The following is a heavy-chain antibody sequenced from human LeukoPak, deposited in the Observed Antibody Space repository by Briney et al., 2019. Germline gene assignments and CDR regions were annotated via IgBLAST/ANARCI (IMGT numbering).Heavy chain of an antibody. CDR1: GGSISSYY. V-gene: IGHV4-59*01. CDR3: ASMTMVRGVIIKYYFDY. CDR2: IYYSGST. J-gene: IGHJ4*02. Sequence: PSETLSLTCTVSGGSISSYYWSWIRQPPGKGLEWIGYIYYSGSTNYNPSLKSRVTISVDTSKNQFSPKLSSVTAADTAVYYCASMTMVRGVIIKYYFDYWGQGTLVTVSS. D-gene: IGHD3-10*01.